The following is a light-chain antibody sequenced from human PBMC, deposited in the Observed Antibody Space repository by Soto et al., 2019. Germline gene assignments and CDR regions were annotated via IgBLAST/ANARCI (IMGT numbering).Light chain of an antibody. CDR1: QSINSD. J-gene: IGKJ2*01. CDR2: GAS. Sequence: EVVMTQSPATLSVSPGETTRLSCRASQSINSDVAWYQQKVGQTPRLLIYGASSRATGIPDRFSGSGSGTDFTLTISSLQPDDFASYYCLQYDSRYTFGQGTKVDNK. CDR3: LQYDSRYT. V-gene: IGKV3D-15*01.